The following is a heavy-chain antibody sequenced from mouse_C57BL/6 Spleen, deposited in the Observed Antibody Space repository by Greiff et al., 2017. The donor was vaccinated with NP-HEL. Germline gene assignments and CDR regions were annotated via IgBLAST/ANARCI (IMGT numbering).Heavy chain of an antibody. J-gene: IGHJ2*01. V-gene: IGHV1-26*01. CDR3: ARWGDDLDY. CDR1: GYTFTDYY. D-gene: IGHD2-3*01. Sequence: EVQLQQSGPELVKPGASVKISCKASGYTFTDYYMNWVKQSHGKSLEWIGDINPNNGGTSYNQKFKGKATLTVDKSSSTAHMELRSLTSEDSAVYYCARWGDDLDYWGQGTTLTVSS. CDR2: INPNNGGT.